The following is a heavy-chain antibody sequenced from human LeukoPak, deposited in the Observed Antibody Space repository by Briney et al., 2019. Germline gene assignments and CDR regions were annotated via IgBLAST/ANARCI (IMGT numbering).Heavy chain of an antibody. D-gene: IGHD5-12*01. J-gene: IGHJ4*02. CDR2: IHYSGST. CDR3: ARDAGYSGYDAGIDY. Sequence: SETLSLTCTVSGGSISPYYWSWIRQPPGKGLEWIGYIHYSGSTNYNPSLKSRVSMSVDTSKNQFSLKLNSVTAADTAVYYCARDAGYSGYDAGIDYWGQGTLVTVSS. V-gene: IGHV4-59*01. CDR1: GGSISPYY.